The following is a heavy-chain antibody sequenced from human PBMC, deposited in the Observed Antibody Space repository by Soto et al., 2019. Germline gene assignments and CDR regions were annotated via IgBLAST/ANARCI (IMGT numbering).Heavy chain of an antibody. J-gene: IGHJ4*02. CDR2: IYYSGST. Sequence: SETLSLTCTVSGGSISSYYWSWIRQPPGKGLEWIGYIYYSGSTNYNPSLKSRVTISVDTSKNQFSLKLSSVTAADTVVYYCARREDYGEINYWGQGTLVTVSS. CDR1: GGSISSYY. CDR3: ARREDYGEINY. D-gene: IGHD4-17*01. V-gene: IGHV4-59*08.